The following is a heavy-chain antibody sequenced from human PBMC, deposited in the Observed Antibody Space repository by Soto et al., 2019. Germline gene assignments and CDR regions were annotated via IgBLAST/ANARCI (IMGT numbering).Heavy chain of an antibody. V-gene: IGHV1-18*04. Sequence: QVQLVQSGAEVKKPGASVRVSCEASGYTFTSYGISWVRQAPGQGLEWMGWISVYSGSTNYAQKLQGRVTMTTDRYTRAVYMELRSLRSDDTAVYYCARDSWGLAVPAYHYYAMDVWGQGTTVTVS. J-gene: IGHJ6*02. D-gene: IGHD6-19*01. CDR2: ISVYSGST. CDR3: ARDSWGLAVPAYHYYAMDV. CDR1: GYTFTSYG.